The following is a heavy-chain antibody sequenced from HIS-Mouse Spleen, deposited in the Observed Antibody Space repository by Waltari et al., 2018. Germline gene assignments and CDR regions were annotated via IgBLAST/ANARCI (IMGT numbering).Heavy chain of an antibody. CDR2: IDWDDDK. V-gene: IGHV2-70*15. CDR3: ARIQAGKLELPFDY. CDR1: GFSLSTSGLC. J-gene: IGHJ4*02. Sequence: QVTLRESGPALVKPTQTLTLTCTFSGFSLSTSGLCVSWIRPTPGKALEWLARIDWDDDKYYSTSLKTRLTISKDTSKNQVVLTMTNMDPVDTATYYCARIQAGKLELPFDYWGQGTLVTVSS. D-gene: IGHD1-7*01.